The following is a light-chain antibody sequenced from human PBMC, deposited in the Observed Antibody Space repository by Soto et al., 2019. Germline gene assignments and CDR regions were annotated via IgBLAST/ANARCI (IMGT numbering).Light chain of an antibody. CDR1: SGDVGGYDY. J-gene: IGLJ1*01. CDR2: EVT. CDR3: SSHTSGSTRV. V-gene: IGLV2-14*01. Sequence: QSALTQPASVSGSPGQSIAISCTGTSGDVGGYDYVSWYQQHPDKAPKLMIYEVTERPSWVSNRFSGSKSGNTASLTISGLQPEDEADYYCSSHTSGSTRVFGSGTKVTV.